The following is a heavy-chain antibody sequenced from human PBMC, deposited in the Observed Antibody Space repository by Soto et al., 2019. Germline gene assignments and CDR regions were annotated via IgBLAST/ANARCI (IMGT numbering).Heavy chain of an antibody. CDR2: MNPNSGNT. D-gene: IGHD4-17*01. CDR3: ARASGDYESDYYYYYMDV. V-gene: IGHV1-8*01. J-gene: IGHJ6*03. Sequence: ASVKVSCKASGYTFTSYDINWVRQATGQGLEWMGWMNPNSGNTGYAQKFQGRVTMTRNTSISTAYMELSSLRSEDTAVYYCARASGDYESDYYYYYMDVWGKGTTVTVSS. CDR1: GYTFTSYD.